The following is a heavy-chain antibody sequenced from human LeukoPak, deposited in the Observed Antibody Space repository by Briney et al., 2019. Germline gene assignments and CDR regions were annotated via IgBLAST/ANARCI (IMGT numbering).Heavy chain of an antibody. V-gene: IGHV4-59*01. CDR3: ARVSYGSGTSNWFDP. CDR1: GGSISSYY. J-gene: IGHJ5*02. Sequence: SETLFLTCTVSGGSISSYYWSWIRQPPGKGLEWIGYIYYSGVTDYNPSLKSRVTVSVDTSKNHFSLRLSSVTAADTAVYYCARVSYGSGTSNWFDPWGQGTLVTVSS. CDR2: IYYSGVT. D-gene: IGHD3-10*01.